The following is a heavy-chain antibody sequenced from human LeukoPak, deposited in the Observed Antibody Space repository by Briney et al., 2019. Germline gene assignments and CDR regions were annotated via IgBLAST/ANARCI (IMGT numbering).Heavy chain of an antibody. CDR1: GFTFSTYA. CDR3: AKATLGSCSGARCYPFDY. CDR2: ITANGGST. Sequence: PGGSLRLSCAASGFTFSTYAINWVRQVPGKGLEWVSSITANGGSTYLADSVKCRFTISRDNSKNTLYLQMNSLRAEDTAAYYCAKATLGSCSGARCYPFDYWGQGTLVTVSS. J-gene: IGHJ4*02. D-gene: IGHD2-15*01. V-gene: IGHV3-23*01.